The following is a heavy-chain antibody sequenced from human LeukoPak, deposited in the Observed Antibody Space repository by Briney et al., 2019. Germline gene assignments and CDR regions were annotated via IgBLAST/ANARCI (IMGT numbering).Heavy chain of an antibody. CDR3: ARADMSSDYTPNDF. CDR1: GYTFTDFY. V-gene: IGHV1-2*02. Sequence: ASVKVSCKASGYTFTDFYMHWVRQAPGQGLELMGCINPNSGGTNYAQRFQGRVALTRDTSISTAYMELSRLRSDDTAVYYCARADMSSDYTPNDFWGQGTLVTVST. J-gene: IGHJ4*02. CDR2: INPNSGGT. D-gene: IGHD3-3*01.